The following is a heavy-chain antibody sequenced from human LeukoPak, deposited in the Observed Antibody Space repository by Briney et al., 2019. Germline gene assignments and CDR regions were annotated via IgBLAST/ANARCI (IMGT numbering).Heavy chain of an antibody. J-gene: IGHJ4*02. CDR2: ISYDGSYK. V-gene: IGHV3-30*18. Sequence: PGGSLRLSCAASGLTLSSYGMHWVRQAPGKGLEWVAVISYDGSYKYYTDSVKGRFTISRDNSKNTLYLQMNSLRAEDTAMYYCAKDEQVWLPAAALDYWGQGTLVTVSS. D-gene: IGHD5-18*01. CDR3: AKDEQVWLPAAALDY. CDR1: GLTLSSYG.